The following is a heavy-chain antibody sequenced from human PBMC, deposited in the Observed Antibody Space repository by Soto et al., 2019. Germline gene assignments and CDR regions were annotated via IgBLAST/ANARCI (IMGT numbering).Heavy chain of an antibody. V-gene: IGHV6-1*01. CDR2: TYYRSKWYN. CDR3: AREAGRITIFGVVIIGYYGMDV. CDR1: GDSVSSNSAA. D-gene: IGHD3-3*01. J-gene: IGHJ6*02. Sequence: SQTLSLTCAISGDSVSSNSAAWNWIRQSPSRGLEWLGRTYYRSKWYNDYAVSVKSRITINPDTSKNQFSLQLNSVTPEDTAVYYCAREAGRITIFGVVIIGYYGMDVGGQGTTVTVSS.